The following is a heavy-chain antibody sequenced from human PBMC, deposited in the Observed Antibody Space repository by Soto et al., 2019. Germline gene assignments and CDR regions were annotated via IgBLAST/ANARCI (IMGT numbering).Heavy chain of an antibody. D-gene: IGHD3-22*01. J-gene: IGHJ4*02. V-gene: IGHV3-23*01. CDR3: AKDHYYDRYYFDY. Sequence: VQLLDSGGGLVQPGGSLRLSCAASGFTFGSYAMGWVRQAPGKGLEWVSAISGSGGSTYYADSVKGRFTISRDNSKNTLYLQMNSLRAEDTAVYYCAKDHYYDRYYFDYWGQGTLVTVSS. CDR1: GFTFGSYA. CDR2: ISGSGGST.